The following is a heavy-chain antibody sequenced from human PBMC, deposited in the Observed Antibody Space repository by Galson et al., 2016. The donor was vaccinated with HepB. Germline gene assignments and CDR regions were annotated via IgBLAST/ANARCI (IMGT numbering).Heavy chain of an antibody. D-gene: IGHD5-24*01. V-gene: IGHV3-7*01. J-gene: IGHJ4*02. Sequence: SLRLSCAASGFTFDNWWMMWVRQAPGKGLEWVADIKTDGSAQACVDSVRGRFTISRDNAKNSLYLQLTSLRAEDSAVYYCARGTREADYWGQGTLVTVSS. CDR3: ARGTREADY. CDR2: IKTDGSAQ. CDR1: GFTFDNWW.